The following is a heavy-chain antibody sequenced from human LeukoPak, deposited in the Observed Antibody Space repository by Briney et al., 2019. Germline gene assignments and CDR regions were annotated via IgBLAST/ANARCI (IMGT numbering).Heavy chain of an antibody. CDR2: INPSGGST. Sequence: ASVKVSCKASGYTFTSYYMHWVRQAPGQGLEWMGIINPSGGSTSYAQKFQGRVTMTRDMSTSTVYMELSSLRSEDTAVYYCARGINEYNPKHPSGSLGRVFDYWGQGTLVTVSS. D-gene: IGHD1-26*01. V-gene: IGHV1-46*01. CDR3: ARGINEYNPKHPSGSLGRVFDY. CDR1: GYTFTSYY. J-gene: IGHJ4*02.